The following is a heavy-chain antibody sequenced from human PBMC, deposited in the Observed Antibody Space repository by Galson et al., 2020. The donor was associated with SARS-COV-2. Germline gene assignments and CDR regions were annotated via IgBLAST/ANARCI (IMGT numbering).Heavy chain of an antibody. J-gene: IGHJ4*02. Sequence: GASLKISCAVPGFNFGDYGMSWVRQPPGKGPEWVSGITRVGDNTGFGDSVKGRFTIPRENAQTSLYLQMNSLRAEDPALLYCGRGYKYGPVDLWGQGTLGTVAS. D-gene: IGHD5-18*01. CDR3: GRGYKYGPVDL. CDR2: ITRVGDNT. CDR1: GFNFGDYG. V-gene: IGHV3-20*04.